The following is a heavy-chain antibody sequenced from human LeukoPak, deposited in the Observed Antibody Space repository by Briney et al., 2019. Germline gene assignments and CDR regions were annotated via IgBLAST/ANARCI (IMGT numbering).Heavy chain of an antibody. Sequence: GGSLRLSCAASGFTFSSYEMNWVRQAPGKGLEWASYISSSGSTIYYADSVKGRFTISRDNSKNTVYLQMNSLRAEDTAVYYCAKHGLPLVVISAPLDYWGQGTLVTVAS. CDR3: AKHGLPLVVISAPLDY. J-gene: IGHJ4*02. CDR1: GFTFSSYE. CDR2: ISSSGSTI. D-gene: IGHD2-15*01. V-gene: IGHV3-48*03.